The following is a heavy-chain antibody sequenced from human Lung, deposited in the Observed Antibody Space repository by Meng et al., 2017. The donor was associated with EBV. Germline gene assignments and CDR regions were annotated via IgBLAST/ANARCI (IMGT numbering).Heavy chain of an antibody. CDR3: ASGTPGRSYCDY. D-gene: IGHD2-15*01. CDR1: GYTFTSYP. Sequence: QVQLVQSGAEVKKPGASVKVSCKASGYTFTSYPISWVRQAPGQGLEWMGRISAYNGNTNYAQKFQGRVTMTRNTSKSTAYMDLSSLRSEDTAVYYCASGTPGRSYCDYWGQGTLVTVSS. CDR2: ISAYNGNT. V-gene: IGHV1-18*04. J-gene: IGHJ4*02.